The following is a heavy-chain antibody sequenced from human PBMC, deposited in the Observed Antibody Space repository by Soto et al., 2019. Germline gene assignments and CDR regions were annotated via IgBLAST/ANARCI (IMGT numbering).Heavy chain of an antibody. Sequence: QVQLQESGPGLVKPTETLSLICTVSGVSVSSGSYFWSWIRQPPGKGLEWIAYIYYSGNTNYNPSLKSRVTISLDASKNPISLKLSSVAAADTAIYYCAREGQLWLESNYWGQGTLVTVSS. CDR2: IYYSGNT. J-gene: IGHJ4*02. CDR1: GVSVSSGSYF. CDR3: AREGQLWLESNY. V-gene: IGHV4-61*01. D-gene: IGHD3-10*01.